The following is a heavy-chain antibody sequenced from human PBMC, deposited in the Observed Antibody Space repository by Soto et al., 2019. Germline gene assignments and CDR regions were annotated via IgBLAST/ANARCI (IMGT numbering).Heavy chain of an antibody. Sequence: PGGSLRLSCAASGFTFSSYAMSWVRQAPGKGLEWVSSISGSGGSTYYADSVKGRFTISRDNSKNTLYLQMNSLRAEDTAVYYCLKGQYCSGGSCYYDYWGQGTLVTVSS. D-gene: IGHD2-15*01. V-gene: IGHV3-23*01. J-gene: IGHJ4*02. CDR3: LKGQYCSGGSCYYDY. CDR1: GFTFSSYA. CDR2: ISGSGGST.